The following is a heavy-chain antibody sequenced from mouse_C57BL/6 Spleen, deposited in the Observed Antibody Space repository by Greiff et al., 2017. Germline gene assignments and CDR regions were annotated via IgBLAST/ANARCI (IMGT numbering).Heavy chain of an antibody. CDR1: GFSLTSYG. CDR2: IWSGGST. J-gene: IGHJ4*01. CDR3: AKPSNWDYAMDY. D-gene: IGHD4-1*02. Sequence: VQLQQSGPGLVQPSQSLSITCTVSGFSLTSYGVHWVRQPPGKGLEWLGVIWSGGSTDYNAAFISRLIISKANAKSKVFFKMNSLQADDAAVYYCAKPSNWDYAMDYWGQGTSVTVSS. V-gene: IGHV2-4*01.